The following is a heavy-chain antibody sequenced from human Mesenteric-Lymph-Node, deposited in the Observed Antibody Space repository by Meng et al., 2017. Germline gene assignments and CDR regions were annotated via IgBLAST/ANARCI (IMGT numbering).Heavy chain of an antibody. J-gene: IGHJ5*02. V-gene: IGHV7-4-1*02. CDR3: ARGGNFDP. D-gene: IGHD2/OR15-2a*01. CDR1: GYTFSTYT. Sequence: QGQLVKSGSELKKPGASVKVSCKASGYTFSTYTINWVRQAHGRGLEWMGWISTNTGTPTYTRGFTGRFVFSLDTSVSTAYLQISSLKAEDTAVYYCARGGNFDPWGQGTLVTVSS. CDR2: ISTNTGTP.